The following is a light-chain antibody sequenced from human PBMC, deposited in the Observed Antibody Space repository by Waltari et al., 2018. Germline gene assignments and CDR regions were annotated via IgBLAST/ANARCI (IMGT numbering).Light chain of an antibody. CDR3: QQLKNSPLT. CDR2: DAS. CDR1: QSISTY. J-gene: IGKJ4*01. Sequence: VVVTQSPATLSLSPGERATLSCRASQSISTYLAWYQQKPGQAPRLLIYDASNRATGIPARFSGSGSGTDFTLTISSLEPEDFATYYCQQLKNSPLTFGGGTKVEIK. V-gene: IGKV3-11*01.